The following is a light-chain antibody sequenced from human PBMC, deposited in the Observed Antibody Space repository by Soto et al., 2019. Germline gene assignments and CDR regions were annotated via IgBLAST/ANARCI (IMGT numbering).Light chain of an antibody. CDR3: QQYTGPTTT. CDR1: QFVSSRS. J-gene: IGKJ5*01. CDR2: GAS. V-gene: IGKV3-20*01. Sequence: IVLTQSPGTLSLSPGESATLLCRASQFVSSRSLAWYQQKLGQAPRLLIYGASNRATGIPGRFSASGSGTDFTLTITPLETEDSAVYFCQQYTGPTTTFGQGTRLEIK.